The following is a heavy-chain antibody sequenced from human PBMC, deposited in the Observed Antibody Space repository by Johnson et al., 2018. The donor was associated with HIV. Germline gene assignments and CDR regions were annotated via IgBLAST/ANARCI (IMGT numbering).Heavy chain of an antibody. V-gene: IGHV3-66*02. CDR1: GFTVSSNY. CDR2: IYSGGST. D-gene: IGHD6-13*01. CDR3: ARGSPTGAAAGTGVAFDR. J-gene: IGHJ3*02. Sequence: EVQLVESGGGLVQPGGSLRLSCAASGFTVSSNYMSWVRQAPGMGLEWVSIIYSGGSTYYADSVKGRFTISRDNSRNTLYLQMNSLGAEDTAVYYCARGSPTGAAAGTGVAFDRWGQGTMVTVSS.